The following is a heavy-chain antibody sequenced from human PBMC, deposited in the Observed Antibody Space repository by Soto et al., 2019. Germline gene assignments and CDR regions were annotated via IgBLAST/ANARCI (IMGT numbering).Heavy chain of an antibody. CDR3: VSDSSGPLRRY. CDR2: IIPILGIA. CDR1: GGTFSSYT. V-gene: IGHV1-69*02. D-gene: IGHD3-22*01. Sequence: QVQLVQSGAEVKKPGSSVKVSCKASGGTFSSYTISWVRQAPGQGLEWMGRIIPILGIATYAQKFQGRVTITADKPTSTAYMELSSMRSEDTAVYYCVSDSSGPLRRYWGQGTLVTVST. J-gene: IGHJ4*02.